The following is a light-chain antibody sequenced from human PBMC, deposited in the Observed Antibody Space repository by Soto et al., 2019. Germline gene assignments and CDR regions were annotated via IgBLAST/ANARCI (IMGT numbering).Light chain of an antibody. V-gene: IGLV2-14*01. CDR2: EVS. J-gene: IGLJ1*01. CDR1: SSDVGGYNY. CDR3: SSYPDTSTYG. Sequence: QSVLTQPASVSGSPGQSITISCTGTSSDVGGYNYVSWYQQHPGKAPKLLIYEVSNRPSGVSNRFSGSKSGNTASLTISGLLAEDEADYYCSSYPDTSTYGFGTGTKVTVL.